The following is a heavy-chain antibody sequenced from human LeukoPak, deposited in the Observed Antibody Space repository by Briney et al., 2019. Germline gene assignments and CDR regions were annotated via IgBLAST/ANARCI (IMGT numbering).Heavy chain of an antibody. CDR2: ITGSGGRT. Sequence: GGSLRLSCAASGFTFSSYAMSWVRQAPGKGLEWVTGITGSGGRTYYADSVKGRFTISRDNSKNTLYLQMNSLRAEDTAVYYCAKERVFGELLFLPDYWGQGTLVTVSS. D-gene: IGHD3-10*02. CDR1: GFTFSSYA. J-gene: IGHJ4*02. V-gene: IGHV3-23*01. CDR3: AKERVFGELLFLPDY.